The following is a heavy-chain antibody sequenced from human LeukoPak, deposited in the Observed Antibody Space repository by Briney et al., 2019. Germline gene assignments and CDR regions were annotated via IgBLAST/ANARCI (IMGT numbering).Heavy chain of an antibody. D-gene: IGHD3-10*01. J-gene: IGHJ4*02. V-gene: IGHV3-30*18. CDR2: ISYDGSNK. CDR1: GFTFSSYG. CDR3: AKEFDDYYGSGGHPFYY. Sequence: TGGSLRLSCAASGFTFSSYGMHWVRQAPGKGLEWVAVISYDGSNKYYADSVKGRFTISRDNSKNTLYLQMNRLRAEDTAVYYCAKEFDDYYGSGGHPFYYRGQGTLVTVSS.